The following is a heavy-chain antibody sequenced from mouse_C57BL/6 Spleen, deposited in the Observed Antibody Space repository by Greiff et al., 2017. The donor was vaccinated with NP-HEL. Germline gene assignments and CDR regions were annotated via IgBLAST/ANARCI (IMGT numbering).Heavy chain of an antibody. CDR2: IDPENGDT. D-gene: IGHD2-4*01. CDR1: GFNIKDDY. CDR3: THYDYDRAY. Sequence: VQLQQSGAELVRPGASVKLSCTASGFNIKDDYMHWVKQRPEQGLEWIGWIDPENGDTEYASKFQGKATITADTSSNTAYLQLSSLTSEDTAVYYCTHYDYDRAYWGQGTLVTVSA. J-gene: IGHJ3*01. V-gene: IGHV14-4*01.